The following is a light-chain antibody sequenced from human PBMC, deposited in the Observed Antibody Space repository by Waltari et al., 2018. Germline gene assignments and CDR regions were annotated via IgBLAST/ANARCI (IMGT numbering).Light chain of an antibody. J-gene: IGLJ2*01. CDR2: GNN. CDR1: SSNIAVNT. V-gene: IGLV1-44*01. CDR3: AAWDDSLYGRV. Sequence: QSVLTQPPSASGTPGQTVSISCSGGSSNIAVNTVNWYQQLPGMAPKLLINGNNQRPPGVPGRFSGSKSGTAASLAIMWLQSEDEADYYWAAWDDSLYGRVFGGGTKLTVL.